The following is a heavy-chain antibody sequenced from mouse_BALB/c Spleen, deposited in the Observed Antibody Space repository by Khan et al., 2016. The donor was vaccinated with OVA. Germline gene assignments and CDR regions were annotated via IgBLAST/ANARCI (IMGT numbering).Heavy chain of an antibody. Sequence: EVELVESGGGLVQPGGSLKLSCAASGFTFSSYGMSWVRQTPDKRLELVATINSNGGCTYYTDSVKGRFTISRDNAKNTLYLQMSSLKSEDTAMXYGAGKARTIHRGQGTTPTVSS. V-gene: IGHV5-6-3*01. CDR1: GFTFSSYG. CDR2: INSNGGCT. CDR3: AGKARTIH. J-gene: IGHJ2*01.